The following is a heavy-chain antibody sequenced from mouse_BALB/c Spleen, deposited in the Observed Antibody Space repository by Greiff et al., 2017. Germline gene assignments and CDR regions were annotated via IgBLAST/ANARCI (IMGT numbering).Heavy chain of an antibody. CDR3: ARHGYYPYAMDY. D-gene: IGHD2-3*01. CDR2: INSNGGST. CDR1: GFTFSSYG. J-gene: IGHJ4*01. V-gene: IGHV5-6-3*01. Sequence: EVQVVESGGGLVQPGGSLKLSCAASGFTFSSYGMSWVRQTPDKRLELVATINSNGGSTYYPDSVKGRFTISRDNAKNTLYLQMSSLKSEDTAMYYCARHGYYPYAMDYWGQGTSVTVSS.